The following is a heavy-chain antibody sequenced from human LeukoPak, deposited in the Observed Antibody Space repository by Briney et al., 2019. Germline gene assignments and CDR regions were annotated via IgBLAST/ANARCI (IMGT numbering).Heavy chain of an antibody. J-gene: IGHJ6*02. CDR3: ARVGDYVDGMDV. V-gene: IGHV3-30-3*01. CDR2: VSSDGTNK. Sequence: GGSLRLSCAASGFTFNIYAMHWVRQSPGKGLEWVAVVSSDGTNKYYADSVKGRFTISRDNSRNTLSLQMNNLRPEDTAVYYSARVGDYVDGMDVWGQGTTVTVSS. D-gene: IGHD4-17*01. CDR1: GFTFNIYA.